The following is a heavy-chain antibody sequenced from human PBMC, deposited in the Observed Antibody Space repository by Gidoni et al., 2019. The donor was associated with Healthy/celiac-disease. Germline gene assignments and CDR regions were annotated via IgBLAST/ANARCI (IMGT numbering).Heavy chain of an antibody. J-gene: IGHJ4*02. Sequence: EVQLVESGGGLVKRGGTVRLSGAASGCTCSSYSMNWVRQAPGKGLERVSSISSSSSYIYSAASVKCRFTLSRDNAKNSLYLQMNSLSAEDPAVYYCARDGNYYGFYYWGQGTLVTVSS. CDR2: ISSSSSYI. V-gene: IGHV3-21*01. CDR3: ARDGNYYGFYY. CDR1: GCTCSSYS. D-gene: IGHD3-10*01.